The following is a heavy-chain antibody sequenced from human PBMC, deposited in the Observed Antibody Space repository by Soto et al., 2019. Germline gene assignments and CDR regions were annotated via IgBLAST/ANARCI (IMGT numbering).Heavy chain of an antibody. D-gene: IGHD6-13*01. J-gene: IGHJ4*02. CDR2: IWYDGSNK. Sequence: GGSLRLSCAASGFTFSSYGMHWVRQAPGKGLEWVAVIWYDGSNKYYADSVKGRFTISRDNSKNTLYLQMNSLRAEDTAVYYCARGVSGRTAEKAPNYRIAAAGRSNFDYWGQGTLVTVSS. CDR1: GFTFSSYG. V-gene: IGHV3-33*01. CDR3: ARGVSGRTAEKAPNYRIAAAGRSNFDY.